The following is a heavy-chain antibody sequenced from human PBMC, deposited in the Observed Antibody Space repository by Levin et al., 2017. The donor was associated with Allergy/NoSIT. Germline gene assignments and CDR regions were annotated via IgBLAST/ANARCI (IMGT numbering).Heavy chain of an antibody. Sequence: TSETLSLTCTVSGGSISSSSYYWGWIRQPPGKGLEWIGSIYYSGSTYYNPSLKSRVTITVDTSKNQCSLKLSSVTAADPAVYYCARLLREAAAGPTDYWGQGTLVTVSS. V-gene: IGHV4-39*01. J-gene: IGHJ4*02. D-gene: IGHD6-13*01. CDR3: ARLLREAAAGPTDY. CDR2: IYYSGST. CDR1: GGSISSSSYY.